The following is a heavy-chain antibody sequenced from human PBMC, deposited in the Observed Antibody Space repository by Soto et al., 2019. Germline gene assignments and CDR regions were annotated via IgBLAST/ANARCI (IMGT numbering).Heavy chain of an antibody. J-gene: IGHJ2*01. D-gene: IGHD4-4*01. CDR3: ARDLMTTVTPGDYWYFDL. CDR2: IYYSGST. CDR1: GGSISSYY. Sequence: QVQLQESGPGLVKPSETLSLTCTVSGGSISSYYWSWIRQPPGKGLEWIGYIYYSGSTNYNPSLKSRVTISVDTSKNQFSLKLSSVTAADTAVYYCARDLMTTVTPGDYWYFDLWGRGTLVTVSS. V-gene: IGHV4-59*01.